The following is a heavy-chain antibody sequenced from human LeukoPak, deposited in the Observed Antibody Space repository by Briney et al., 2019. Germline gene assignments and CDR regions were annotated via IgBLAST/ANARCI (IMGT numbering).Heavy chain of an antibody. Sequence: GESLKISCQGSGYSFSNYWIAWVRQMPGKGLEWMGIIYPGDSDTRYTPSFQGQVTISADKSISTAYLQWSSLKASDTATFYRARLLKMGATNSPFDYWGQGTLVTVSS. CDR3: ARLLKMGATNSPFDY. V-gene: IGHV5-51*01. CDR2: IYPGDSDT. CDR1: GYSFSNYW. J-gene: IGHJ4*02. D-gene: IGHD1-26*01.